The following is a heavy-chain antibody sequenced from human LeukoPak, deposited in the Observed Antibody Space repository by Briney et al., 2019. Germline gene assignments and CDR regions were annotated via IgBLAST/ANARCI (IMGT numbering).Heavy chain of an antibody. CDR2: IYYSGST. J-gene: IGHJ4*02. Sequence: SETLSLTCTVSGGSISSYYWSWIRQPPGKGLEWIGYIYYSGSTNYNPSLKSRVTISVDTSKNQFSLKLSSVTAADTAVYYCARARIAAAGLFDYWCQGTLVTVSS. CDR3: ARARIAAAGLFDY. D-gene: IGHD6-13*01. CDR1: GGSISSYY. V-gene: IGHV4-59*01.